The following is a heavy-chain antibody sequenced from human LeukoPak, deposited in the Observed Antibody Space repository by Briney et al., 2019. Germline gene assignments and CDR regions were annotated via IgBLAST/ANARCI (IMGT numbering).Heavy chain of an antibody. CDR3: AKDGPAVATYGKGDAFDI. Sequence: SETLSLTCTVSGGSISSYYWSWIRQPAGKGLEWIGRIYTSGGTNHNPSLKSRVTMSVDTSKNQFSLKLSSVTAADTAVYYCAKDGPAVATYGKGDAFDIWGQGTMVTVSS. V-gene: IGHV4-4*07. CDR1: GGSISSYY. D-gene: IGHD5-12*01. J-gene: IGHJ3*02. CDR2: IYTSGGT.